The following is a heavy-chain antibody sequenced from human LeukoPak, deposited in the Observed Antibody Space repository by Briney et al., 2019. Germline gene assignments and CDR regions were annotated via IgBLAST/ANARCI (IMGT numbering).Heavy chain of an antibody. J-gene: IGHJ4*02. V-gene: IGHV3-33*01. CDR1: GFTFSSYG. D-gene: IGHD5-18*01. CDR2: IWYDGSNK. Sequence: TGGSLRLSCAASGFTFSSYGMHWVRQAPGKGLEWVAVIWYDGSNKYYADSVKGRFTISRDNSKNTLYLQMSSLRAEDTAVYYCARSKWIQLWYSLDYWGQGTLVTVSS. CDR3: ARSKWIQLWYSLDY.